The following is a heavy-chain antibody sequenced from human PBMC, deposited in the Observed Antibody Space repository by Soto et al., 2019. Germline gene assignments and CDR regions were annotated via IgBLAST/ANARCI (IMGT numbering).Heavy chain of an antibody. CDR3: ASAMVG. D-gene: IGHD2-8*01. V-gene: IGHV3-7*01. J-gene: IGHJ4*02. CDR1: GFTFSNYW. CDR2: INYDGGEK. Sequence: GGSLRLSCAASGFTFSNYWMDWVRQAPGKGLEWVANINYDGGEKNYVDSARGRFTISRDNTKNSLYLQMNSLRAEDTAVYYCASAMVGWGQGALVTVSS.